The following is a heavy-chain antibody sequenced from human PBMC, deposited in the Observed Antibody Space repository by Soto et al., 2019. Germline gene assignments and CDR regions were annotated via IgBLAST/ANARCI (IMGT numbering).Heavy chain of an antibody. J-gene: IGHJ4*02. D-gene: IGHD4-17*01. V-gene: IGHV4-31*03. CDR2: IYYSGST. Sequence: QVQLQESGPGLVKPSQTLSLTCTVSGGSISSGGYYWSWIRQHPGKGLGWIGYIYYSGSTYYNPSLKSRVTVSVDSSKNQFSLKLSSVTAADTAVYYCARDVAGDYDGYYFDYWGQGTLVTVSS. CDR1: GGSISSGGYY. CDR3: ARDVAGDYDGYYFDY.